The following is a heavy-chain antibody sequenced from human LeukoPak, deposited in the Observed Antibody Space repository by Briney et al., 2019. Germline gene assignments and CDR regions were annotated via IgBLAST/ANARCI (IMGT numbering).Heavy chain of an antibody. D-gene: IGHD6-19*01. CDR1: GFTVSSYA. V-gene: IGHV3-23*01. Sequence: GGSLRLSCAASGFTVSSYAMSWVRQAPGKGLEWVSAIIGSGGSTYYADSVKGRFTISRDNSKNTLYLQMNSLRAEDTAVYYCAKDRDSGGWYGYYGMDVWGQGTTVTVSS. J-gene: IGHJ6*02. CDR2: IIGSGGST. CDR3: AKDRDSGGWYGYYGMDV.